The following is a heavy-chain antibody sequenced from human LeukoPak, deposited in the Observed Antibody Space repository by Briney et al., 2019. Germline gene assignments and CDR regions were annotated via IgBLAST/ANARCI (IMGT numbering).Heavy chain of an antibody. J-gene: IGHJ5*02. CDR2: IYPGDSDT. CDR1: GYSFTSYW. CDR3: ARRNDFWSGYPTRWFDP. D-gene: IGHD3-3*01. V-gene: IGHV5-51*01. Sequence: GESLKISCKGSGYSFTSYWIGWVRQMPGKGLEWMGIIYPGDSDTRYSPSFQGQVTISADKSISTAYLQWSSLKASDTAMYYCARRNDFWSGYPTRWFDPWGQGTLVTVSS.